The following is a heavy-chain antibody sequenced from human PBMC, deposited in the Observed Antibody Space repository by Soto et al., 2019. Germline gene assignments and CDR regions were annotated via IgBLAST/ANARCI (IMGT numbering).Heavy chain of an antibody. Sequence: QVQLVESGGGVVQPGRSLRLSCAASGFTFSSYGMHWVRQAPGKGLEWVAVISYDGSNKYYADSVKGRFTISRDNSKNTLHLQMNRLGAEATAVSYCAKDRESFAAATFSDGMDVWGQGTTVTVSS. J-gene: IGHJ6*02. D-gene: IGHD6-13*01. V-gene: IGHV3-30*18. CDR1: GFTFSSYG. CDR2: ISYDGSNK. CDR3: AKDRESFAAATFSDGMDV.